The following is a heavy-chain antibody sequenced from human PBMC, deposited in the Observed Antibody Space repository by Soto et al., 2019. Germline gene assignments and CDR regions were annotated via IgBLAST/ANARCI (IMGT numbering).Heavy chain of an antibody. D-gene: IGHD1-26*01. CDR2: IYYSGST. CDR3: GSFTEWDQPYATDV. Sequence: SETLSLTCTVSGGSISSSSYYWGWIRQPPGKGLEWIGSIYYSGSTYYNPSLKSRVTISVDTSKDQFSLKLSSVTAADTAVYYCGSFTEWDQPYATDVPGPGITGTRSS. CDR1: GGSISSSSYY. J-gene: IGHJ6*02. V-gene: IGHV4-39*01.